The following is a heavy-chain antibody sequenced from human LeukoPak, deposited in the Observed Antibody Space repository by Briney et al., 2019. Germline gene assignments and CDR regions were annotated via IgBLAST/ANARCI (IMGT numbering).Heavy chain of an antibody. CDR2: INPSGGST. CDR1: GYTFTSYY. V-gene: IGHV1-46*01. J-gene: IGHJ4*02. Sequence: ASVTVSCKASGYTFTSYYMHWVRQTPGQGLEWMGIINPSGGSTSYAQKFQGRVTMTRDTSASTVYMGLSSLRSEDTAVYYCARSTLVVVITGDYFDYWGQGTLVTVSS. D-gene: IGHD3-22*01. CDR3: ARSTLVVVITGDYFDY.